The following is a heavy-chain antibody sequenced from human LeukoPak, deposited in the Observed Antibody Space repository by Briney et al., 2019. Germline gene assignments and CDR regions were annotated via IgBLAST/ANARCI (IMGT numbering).Heavy chain of an antibody. J-gene: IGHJ6*03. CDR2: IRYDGSKK. CDR1: GFTFSSYG. D-gene: IGHD3-9*01. CDR3: AKDERYFGTYYYYYYMDV. V-gene: IGHV3-30*02. Sequence: TGGSLRLSCAASGFTFSSYGMHWVRQAPGKGLEWVAFIRYDGSKKYYADSVKGRFTISRDNSKNTLYLQMNSLRAEDTAVYYCAKDERYFGTYYYYYYMDVWGKGTTVTISS.